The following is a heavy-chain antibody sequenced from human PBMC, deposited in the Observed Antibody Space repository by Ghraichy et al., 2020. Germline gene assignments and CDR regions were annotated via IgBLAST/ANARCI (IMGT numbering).Heavy chain of an antibody. CDR2: IYYSGST. V-gene: IGHV4-39*01. CDR1: GGSISSSSYY. Sequence: SETLSLTGTVSGGSISSSSYYWGWIRQPPGKGLEWIGSIYYSGSTYYNPSLKSRVTISVDTSKNQFSLKLSSVTAADTAVYYCARPAFGVVMDWFDPWGQGTLVTVSS. CDR3: ARPAFGVVMDWFDP. J-gene: IGHJ5*02. D-gene: IGHD3-3*01.